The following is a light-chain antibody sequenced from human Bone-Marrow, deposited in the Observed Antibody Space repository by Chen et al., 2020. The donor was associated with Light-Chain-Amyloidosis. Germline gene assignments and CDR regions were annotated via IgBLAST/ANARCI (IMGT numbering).Light chain of an antibody. CDR1: SSNIGAGYD. CDR3: QSYDSSLSGHVV. J-gene: IGLJ2*01. CDR2: GNS. Sequence: QSVLTQPPSVSGAPVQRVTISSTGCSSNIGAGYDVHWYQQLPGTAPKLLIYGNSNRPSGVPDRFSGSKSGTSASLAITGLQAEDEADYYCQSYDSSLSGHVVFGGGTKLTVL. V-gene: IGLV1-40*01.